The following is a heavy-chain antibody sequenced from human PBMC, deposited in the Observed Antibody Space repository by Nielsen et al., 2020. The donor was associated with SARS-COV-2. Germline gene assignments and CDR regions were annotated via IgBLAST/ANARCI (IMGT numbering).Heavy chain of an antibody. V-gene: IGHV3-74*01. CDR1: GFTFSSYW. CDR2: INSDGSST. CDR3: ARVKPDLSSSWYVANWYFDL. Sequence: GGSLRLSCAASGFTFSSYWMHWVRQAPGKGLVWVSRINSDGSSTSYADSVKGRFTISRDNAKNSLYLQMNSLRAEDTAVYYCARVKPDLSSSWYVANWYFDLWGRGTLVTVSS. J-gene: IGHJ2*01. D-gene: IGHD6-13*01.